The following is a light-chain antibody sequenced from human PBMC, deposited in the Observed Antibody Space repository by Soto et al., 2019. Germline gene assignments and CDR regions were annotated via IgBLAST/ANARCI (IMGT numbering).Light chain of an antibody. CDR3: QQYNNWHPRT. CDR1: QSVSNN. J-gene: IGKJ1*01. Sequence: ILMTQSPATLSVSPGERATLSCSASQSVSNNLAWYQQKPGQAPRFLIYDSSTRATGIPARFSGSGSGTEFTLTSPGLQSEDCAVHYCQQYNNWHPRTFGQGTKVEIK. V-gene: IGKV3-15*01. CDR2: DSS.